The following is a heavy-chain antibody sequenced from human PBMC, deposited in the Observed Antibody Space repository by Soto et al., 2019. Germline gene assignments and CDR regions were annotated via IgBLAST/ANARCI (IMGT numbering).Heavy chain of an antibody. CDR2: IHPNSGGT. V-gene: IGHV1-2*06. CDR3: ARLKDDFYFHH. CDR1: GYTFTGYY. D-gene: IGHD1-1*01. J-gene: IGHJ4*02. Sequence: QVQLVQSGAEVKKPGASVKVSCKASGYTFTGYYLHWVRQAPGQALEWMGRIHPNSGGTNYAQRFQGRVTITRDTSITTVYMELSRLTSDDTAVYFCARLKDDFYFHHWGQGSLVTVSS.